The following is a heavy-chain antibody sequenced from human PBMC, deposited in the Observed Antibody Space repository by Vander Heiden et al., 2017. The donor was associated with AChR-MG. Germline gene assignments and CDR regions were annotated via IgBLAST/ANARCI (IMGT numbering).Heavy chain of an antibody. J-gene: IGHJ3*02. V-gene: IGHV3-48*02. D-gene: IGHD6-13*01. Sequence: EVQLVESGGGLVQPGGSLSLSCAASGFTFDTYSMSWVRQAPGKGLEWVSYISSRSSTIYYADFVKGRFTISRDNAKNSLYLQMNSLRDEDTALYYCARGPRAGTGAFDIWGQGTMVTVSS. CDR3: ARGPRAGTGAFDI. CDR2: ISSRSSTI. CDR1: GFTFDTYS.